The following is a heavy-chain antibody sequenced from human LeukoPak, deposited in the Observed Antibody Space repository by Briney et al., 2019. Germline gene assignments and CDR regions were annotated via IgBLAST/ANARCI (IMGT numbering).Heavy chain of an antibody. J-gene: IGHJ4*02. CDR1: GFTFSNYA. V-gene: IGHV3-23*01. Sequence: AGGSLRLSCGPSGFTFSNYAMSWVRQAPGKGLEWVSTISDGGVTTYYAASVKGRFTISRDNSKSTLYLQMNSLGVDDTAVYYCAKDQYTSGWSPFDYWGQGTLVTVSS. CDR2: ISDGGVTT. CDR3: AKDQYTSGWSPFDY. D-gene: IGHD6-19*01.